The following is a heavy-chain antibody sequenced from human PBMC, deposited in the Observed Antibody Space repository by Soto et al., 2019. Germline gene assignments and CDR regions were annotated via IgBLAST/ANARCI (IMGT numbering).Heavy chain of an antibody. CDR2: ITWGGGST. D-gene: IGHD2-21*01. CDR3: AKEKFRTFDY. J-gene: IGHJ4*02. Sequence: GGSLRLSCAGSGFTFNDHTMHWVRQVPGRGLEWVSLITWGGGSTFYADSVKGRFTISRDNSKNFVYLQMNSLRTEDTAFYYCAKEKFRTFDYRGQGALVTVSS. CDR1: GFTFNDHT. V-gene: IGHV3-43*01.